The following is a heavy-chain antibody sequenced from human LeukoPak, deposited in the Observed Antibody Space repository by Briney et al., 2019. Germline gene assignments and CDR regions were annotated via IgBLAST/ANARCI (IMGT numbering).Heavy chain of an antibody. CDR2: ISAYNENT. Sequence: ASVKVSCKASGYTFTNYGISWVRQAPGQGPEWMGWISAYNENTNYAQKFQGRVTMTTDTSTSTAYMELRSLRSDDTAVYYCARDHGKQWPGYNWFDPWGQGTLVTVSS. J-gene: IGHJ5*02. CDR1: GYTFTNYG. D-gene: IGHD6-19*01. V-gene: IGHV1-18*01. CDR3: ARDHGKQWPGYNWFDP.